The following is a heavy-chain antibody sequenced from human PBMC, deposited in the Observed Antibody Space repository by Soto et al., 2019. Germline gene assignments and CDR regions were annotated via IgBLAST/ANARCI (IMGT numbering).Heavy chain of an antibody. J-gene: IGHJ3*01. V-gene: IGHV3-48*03. D-gene: IGHD2-15*01. Sequence: GGSLRLSCAASGFTFSSHDMNWVRQAPGKGLEWVSHISNSGTTIYYTDSVKGRFTISRDNAKNSMYLQMNSLRAEDTAVYYCVRDPLYCSGGTCYSGRAFDVWDQGTMVTVSS. CDR1: GFTFSSHD. CDR3: VRDPLYCSGGTCYSGRAFDV. CDR2: ISNSGTTI.